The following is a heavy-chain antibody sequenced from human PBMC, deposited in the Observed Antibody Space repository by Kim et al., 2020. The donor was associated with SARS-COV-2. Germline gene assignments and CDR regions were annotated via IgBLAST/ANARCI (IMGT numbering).Heavy chain of an antibody. CDR3: TQYYYDSSGYSSDTFDI. Sequence: VKGRLTISRDDSKNTAYLQMNSLKTEDTAVYYCTQYYYDSSGYSSDTFDIWGQGTMVTVSS. V-gene: IGHV3-73*01. J-gene: IGHJ3*02. D-gene: IGHD3-22*01.